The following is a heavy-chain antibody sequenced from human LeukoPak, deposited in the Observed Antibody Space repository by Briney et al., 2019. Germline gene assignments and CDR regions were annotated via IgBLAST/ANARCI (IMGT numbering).Heavy chain of an antibody. D-gene: IGHD1-26*01. V-gene: IGHV1-18*01. Sequence: ASVKVSCKASGYTFTSYGISWVRQAPGQGLDGMGWISAYNGNTNYAQKLTGRVNMTTDTSTSTAYMELRSLRSDDTAVYYCARGGLRVGATENYYYGMDVWGQGTTVTVSS. CDR3: ARGGLRVGATENYYYGMDV. CDR1: GYTFTSYG. CDR2: ISAYNGNT. J-gene: IGHJ6*02.